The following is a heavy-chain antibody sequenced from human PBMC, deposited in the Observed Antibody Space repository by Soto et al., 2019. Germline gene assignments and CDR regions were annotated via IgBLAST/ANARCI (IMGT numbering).Heavy chain of an antibody. V-gene: IGHV1-69*06. J-gene: IGHJ6*02. D-gene: IGHD2-15*01. CDR1: GGTFSTYV. CDR3: ARGRPRSGPPFYSYGLDV. CDR2: VIPMSGSS. Sequence: QVQLVQSGAEVKKPGSSVKVSCKASGGTFSTYVISWVRQAPGQGLEWMGRVIPMSGSSNYAQKFQGRVTITAEKEASIAYMEVLSMRSEYTAVYYCARGRPRSGPPFYSYGLDVWGHGTTVIVAS.